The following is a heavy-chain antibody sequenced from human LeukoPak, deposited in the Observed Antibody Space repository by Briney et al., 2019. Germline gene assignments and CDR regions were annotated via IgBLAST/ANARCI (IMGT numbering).Heavy chain of an antibody. Sequence: GESLKISCKGSGYSFTSYWISWVRQMPGKGLEWMGRIDPSDSYTNYSPSFQGHVTISADKSISTAYLQWSSLKASDTAIYYCAKRRMTTVTTRDGFDVWGQGTIVTASS. J-gene: IGHJ3*01. V-gene: IGHV5-10-1*01. D-gene: IGHD4-17*01. CDR2: IDPSDSYT. CDR3: AKRRMTTVTTRDGFDV. CDR1: GYSFTSYW.